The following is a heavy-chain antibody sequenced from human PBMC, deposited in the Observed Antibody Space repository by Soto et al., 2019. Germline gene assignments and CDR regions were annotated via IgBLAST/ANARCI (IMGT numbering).Heavy chain of an antibody. D-gene: IGHD6-13*01. V-gene: IGHV4-34*01. Sequence: QVQLQQWGAGLLKPSETLSLTCAVYGGSFSGYYWSWIRQPPGKGLEWIGEINHSGSTNYNPSLKRRVTISVDTSKNQFSLKLSSVTAADTAVYYCANSAGYSSSWSTSYYYGMDVWGQGTTVTVSS. J-gene: IGHJ6*02. CDR1: GGSFSGYY. CDR2: INHSGST. CDR3: ANSAGYSSSWSTSYYYGMDV.